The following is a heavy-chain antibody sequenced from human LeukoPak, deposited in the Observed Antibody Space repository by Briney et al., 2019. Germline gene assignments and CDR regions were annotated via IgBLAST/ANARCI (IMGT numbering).Heavy chain of an antibody. CDR2: IIPIFGTA. CDR1: GGTFSSYA. D-gene: IGHD3-22*01. Sequence: SVKVSCKASGGTFSSYAISWVRQAPGQGLEWMGGIIPIFGTANYAQKFQGRVTITADESTSTAYMELSSLRSEDTAVYYCATGEGYYDSSGYYPLYGMDVWGQGTTVTVPS. CDR3: ATGEGYYDSSGYYPLYGMDV. J-gene: IGHJ6*02. V-gene: IGHV1-69*13.